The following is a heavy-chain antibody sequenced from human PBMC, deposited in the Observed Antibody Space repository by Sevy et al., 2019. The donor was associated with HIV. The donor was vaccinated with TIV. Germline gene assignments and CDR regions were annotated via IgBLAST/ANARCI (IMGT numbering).Heavy chain of an antibody. Sequence: GGSLRLSCAASGFTFSSYVMSWVRQAPGKGLEWVSAISGSGGSTYYADSVKGRFTISRDNSKNTLYLQMNSLRAEDTAVYYCAKDIVVVVAAYRATAAFDYWGQGILVTVSS. V-gene: IGHV3-23*01. CDR3: AKDIVVVVAAYRATAAFDY. CDR1: GFTFSSYV. D-gene: IGHD2-15*01. J-gene: IGHJ4*02. CDR2: ISGSGGST.